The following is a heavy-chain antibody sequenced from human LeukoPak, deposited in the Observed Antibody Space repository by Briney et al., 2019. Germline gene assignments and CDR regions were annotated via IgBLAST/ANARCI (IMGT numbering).Heavy chain of an antibody. J-gene: IGHJ4*02. Sequence: GGSLRLSCAASGFTFSSYSMNWVRQAPGKGLEWVSSISSSSSYIYYADSVKGRFTISRDNAKNSLYLQMNSLRADDTAVYYCARGSGTLLDYWGQGTLVTVSS. CDR1: GFTFSSYS. V-gene: IGHV3-21*01. CDR2: ISSSSSYI. CDR3: ARGSGTLLDY. D-gene: IGHD1-26*01.